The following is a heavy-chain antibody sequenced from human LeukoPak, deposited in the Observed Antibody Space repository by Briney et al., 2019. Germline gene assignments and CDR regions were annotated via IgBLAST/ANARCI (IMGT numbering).Heavy chain of an antibody. CDR3: ARRGCSRLSCYLFGWDY. CDR2: IYYSGST. D-gene: IGHD2-2*01. V-gene: IGHV4-31*03. CDR1: GGSISSGGYY. J-gene: IGHJ4*02. Sequence: SQTLSLTCTVSGGSISSGGYYWSWIRQHPGKGLEWIGYIYYSGSTYYNPSLKSRVTISVDTSKNQFSLKLSSVTAADTAVFYCARRGCSRLSCYLFGWDYWGQGILVTVSS.